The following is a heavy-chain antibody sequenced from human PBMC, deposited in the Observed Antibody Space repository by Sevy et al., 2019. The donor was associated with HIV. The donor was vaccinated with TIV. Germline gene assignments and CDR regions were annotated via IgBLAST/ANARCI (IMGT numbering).Heavy chain of an antibody. D-gene: IGHD2-2*02. CDR3: ARVSDGLGYGSSTSCYTSWFDP. CDR1: GGSISSGGYY. V-gene: IGHV4-31*03. Sequence: SETLSLTCTVSGGSISSGGYYWSWIRQHPGKGLEWIGYIYYSGSTYYNPSLKSRVTISVDTSKTQFSLKLSSVTAADTAVYDCARVSDGLGYGSSTSCYTSWFDPWSQGTLVTVSS. CDR2: IYYSGST. J-gene: IGHJ5*02.